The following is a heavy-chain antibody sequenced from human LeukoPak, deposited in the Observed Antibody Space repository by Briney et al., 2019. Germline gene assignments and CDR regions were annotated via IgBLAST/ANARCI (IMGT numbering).Heavy chain of an antibody. CDR3: ASLSVSYYYDSSGYYPFDY. Sequence: ASVKVSCKASGYTFTSYGFSWVRQAPGQGLEWMGWINPNSGGTNYAQKFQGRVTMTRDTSISTAYMELSRLRSDDTAVYYCASLSVSYYYDSSGYYPFDYWGQGTLVTVSS. CDR2: INPNSGGT. J-gene: IGHJ4*02. D-gene: IGHD3-22*01. V-gene: IGHV1-2*02. CDR1: GYTFTSYG.